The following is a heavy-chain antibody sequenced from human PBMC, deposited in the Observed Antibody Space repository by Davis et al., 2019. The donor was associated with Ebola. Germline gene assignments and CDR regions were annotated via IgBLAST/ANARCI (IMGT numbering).Heavy chain of an antibody. V-gene: IGHV3-23*01. Sequence: GGSLRSSCPPPGSLFRSYVMSWVCRAPGKGLEWVSTLGLSADTYYADSVKGRFTISRDNSKNTLHLQMNSLRVEDTAIYYCAKDTSNVWFDVWGQGTMVTVSS. CDR1: GSLFRSYV. D-gene: IGHD6-19*01. CDR3: AKDTSNVWFDV. CDR2: LGLSADT. J-gene: IGHJ3*01.